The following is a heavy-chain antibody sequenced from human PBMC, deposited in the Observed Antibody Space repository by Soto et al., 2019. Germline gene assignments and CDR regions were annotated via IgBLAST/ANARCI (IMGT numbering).Heavy chain of an antibody. CDR1: GFTFSSYA. CDR2: ISGGGSST. J-gene: IGHJ4*02. CDR3: AKIAVAGGYYYFDY. D-gene: IGHD6-19*01. V-gene: IGHV3-23*01. Sequence: GGSLRLSCAASGFTFSSYAMSWVRQAPGKGLEWVSAISGGGSSTNYADSVKGRFTISRDNSKNTLYLQMNSLRAEDTAVYYCAKIAVAGGYYYFDYWGQGTLVTVSS.